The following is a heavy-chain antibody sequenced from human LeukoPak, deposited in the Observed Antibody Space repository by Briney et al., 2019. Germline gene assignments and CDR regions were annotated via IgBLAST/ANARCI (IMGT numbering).Heavy chain of an antibody. J-gene: IGHJ4*02. CDR1: GGSISSGDYY. Sequence: NPSETLSLTCSVSGGSISSGDYYWSWIRQPPGKGLEWIGYIYYSGSTYYKPSLKSRVTMSVDTSKNQFSLKLSSVTAADTAVYYCARAAVVPAANPSFHYWGQGTLVTVSS. CDR3: ARAAVVPAANPSFHY. CDR2: IYYSGST. D-gene: IGHD2-2*01. V-gene: IGHV4-30-4*01.